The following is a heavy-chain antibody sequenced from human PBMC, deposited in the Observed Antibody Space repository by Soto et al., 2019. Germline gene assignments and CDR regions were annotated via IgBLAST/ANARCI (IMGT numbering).Heavy chain of an antibody. CDR3: ARLIRYSSSWYLGY. V-gene: IGHV4-59*08. Sequence: PLEILSLNCSVAGGCISSYYWSWIRQPPGKGLEWIGYIYYSGSTNYNPSLKSRVTISVDTSKNQFSLKLSSVTAADTAVYYCARLIRYSSSWYLGYWDQGTLLTVSS. CDR2: IYYSGST. D-gene: IGHD6-13*01. CDR1: GGCISSYY. J-gene: IGHJ4*02.